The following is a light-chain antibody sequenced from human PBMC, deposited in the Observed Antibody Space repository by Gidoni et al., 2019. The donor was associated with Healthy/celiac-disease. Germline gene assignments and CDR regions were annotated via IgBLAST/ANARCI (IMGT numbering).Light chain of an antibody. J-gene: IGKJ4*01. CDR1: QDISNY. V-gene: IGKV1-33*01. Sequence: DIQMTQSPSSLSASVGDRVTITCQASQDISNYLNWYQQKPGKAPKLRIYDASNLETGVPSRFSGSGSGTDFTFTISSLQPEDIATYYCQQYDNRLPLTFGGGTKVEIK. CDR2: DAS. CDR3: QQYDNRLPLT.